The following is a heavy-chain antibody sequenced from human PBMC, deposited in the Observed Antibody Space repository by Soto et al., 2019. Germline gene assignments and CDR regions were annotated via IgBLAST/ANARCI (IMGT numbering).Heavy chain of an antibody. CDR2: IYPGDSDT. D-gene: IGHD2-2*01. Sequence: RGESLKISCKGSGFTFNSFWIGWVRQMPGKGLEWMGIIYPGDSDTRYNPSFQGQVTISADKPINTAYLQWSSLKASDTAMYYCARHFSSSTSHYDYWGQGTLVTVSS. CDR1: GFTFNSFW. J-gene: IGHJ4*02. V-gene: IGHV5-51*01. CDR3: ARHFSSSTSHYDY.